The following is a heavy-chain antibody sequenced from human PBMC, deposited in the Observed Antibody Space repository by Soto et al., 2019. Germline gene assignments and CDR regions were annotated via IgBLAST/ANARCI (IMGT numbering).Heavy chain of an antibody. CDR2: IYYSGST. CDR3: ARDTIMRAMVRGVITQYGMDV. J-gene: IGHJ6*02. Sequence: QVQLQESGPGLVKPSQTLSLTCTVSGGSISSGGYYWSWIRQHPGKGLEWIGYIYYSGSTYYNPSLKSRVTISVDTSKNQFSLKLSSVTAADTVVYYCARDTIMRAMVRGVITQYGMDVWGQGTTVTVSS. D-gene: IGHD3-10*01. CDR1: GGSISSGGYY. V-gene: IGHV4-31*03.